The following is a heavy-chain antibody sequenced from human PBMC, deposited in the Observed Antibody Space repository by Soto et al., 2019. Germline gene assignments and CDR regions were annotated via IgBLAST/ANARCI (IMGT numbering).Heavy chain of an antibody. J-gene: IGHJ2*01. D-gene: IGHD2-21*02. Sequence: QLQLQESGSGLVKPSQTLSLTCAVSGGSISSGGYSWSWIRQPPGKGLEWIGYIYHSGSTSYNPSLKSRVTISVDRSKNQFSLKLSSVTAADTAVYYCARAAYCGGDCYGTIGYFDLWGRGTLVTVSS. V-gene: IGHV4-30-2*01. CDR2: IYHSGST. CDR1: GGSISSGGYS. CDR3: ARAAYCGGDCYGTIGYFDL.